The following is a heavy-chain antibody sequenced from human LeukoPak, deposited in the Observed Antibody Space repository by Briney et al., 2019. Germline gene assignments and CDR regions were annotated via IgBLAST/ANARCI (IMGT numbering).Heavy chain of an antibody. V-gene: IGHV3-23*01. CDR1: GFTFSSYA. CDR2: ISGSGGST. Sequence: PGGSLRLSCAASGFTFSSYAMSWVRQAPGKGLEWVSAISGSGGSTYYADSVKGRFTISRDNSKNTLYLQMNSLRAEDTAVYYCAKDLLVGGREIYAFDIWGQGTMVTVSS. D-gene: IGHD2-8*02. CDR3: AKDLLVGGREIYAFDI. J-gene: IGHJ3*02.